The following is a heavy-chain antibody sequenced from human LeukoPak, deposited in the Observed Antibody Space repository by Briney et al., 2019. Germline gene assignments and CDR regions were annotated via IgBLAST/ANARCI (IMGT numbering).Heavy chain of an antibody. CDR1: GYTLTELS. D-gene: IGHD3-22*01. V-gene: IGHV1-69*13. Sequence: GASVKVSCKVSGYTLTELSMHWVRQAPGQGLEWMGGILPIFHSPSYAQKFQGRVTITADESTSTAYMELSSLTSDDTAVYYCARGRYDSSGRFYFDYWGQGTLVTASS. J-gene: IGHJ4*02. CDR3: ARGRYDSSGRFYFDY. CDR2: ILPIFHSP.